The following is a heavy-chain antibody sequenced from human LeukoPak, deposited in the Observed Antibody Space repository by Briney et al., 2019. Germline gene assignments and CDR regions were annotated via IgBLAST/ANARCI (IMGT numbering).Heavy chain of an antibody. CDR3: PKGTTVTAYSGSDY. J-gene: IGHJ4*02. V-gene: IGHV3-23*01. D-gene: IGHD4-17*01. Sequence: GGTLRLSCAASGFTFNSYGMSWVRQAPGEGLEWVSAISGSGGSTYNADSVKGRFTISRDNSKNTLYLQMNSLRAEDTAVYYCPKGTTVTAYSGSDYWGQGTLVTVSS. CDR1: GFTFNSYG. CDR2: ISGSGGST.